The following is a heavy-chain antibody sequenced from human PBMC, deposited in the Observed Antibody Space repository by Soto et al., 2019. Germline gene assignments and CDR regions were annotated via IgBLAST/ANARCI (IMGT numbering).Heavy chain of an antibody. CDR1: VGSITGYY. Sequence: TLSLTCTVSVGSITGYYWSWIRQSPGKGLEWIGYVYHTGRTSYNPSLKSRVSISMDTSKNQFSLNLDSVTAADTAVYFCARDFAYFDSWGQGTLVTVSS. CDR3: ARDFAYFDS. J-gene: IGHJ4*02. V-gene: IGHV4-59*01. D-gene: IGHD3-3*01. CDR2: VYHTGRT.